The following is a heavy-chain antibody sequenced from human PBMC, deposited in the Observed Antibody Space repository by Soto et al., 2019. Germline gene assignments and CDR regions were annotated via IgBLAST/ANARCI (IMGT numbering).Heavy chain of an antibody. D-gene: IGHD2-15*01. Sequence: EVQLLESGGGWVQPGGSLRLSCAASGFTFSSYAMSWVRQAPGKGLEWVSAISGSGGSTYYADSVKGRFTISRDNSKNTRYLQMNSLRAEDTAVYYCAKGSTQDYYFDYWGQGTLVTVSS. CDR3: AKGSTQDYYFDY. CDR1: GFTFSSYA. V-gene: IGHV3-23*01. J-gene: IGHJ4*02. CDR2: ISGSGGST.